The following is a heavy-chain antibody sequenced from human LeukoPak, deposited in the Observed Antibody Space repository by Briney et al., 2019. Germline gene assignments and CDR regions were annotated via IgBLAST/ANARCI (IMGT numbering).Heavy chain of an antibody. CDR1: GGTFSSYA. D-gene: IGHD3-22*01. CDR2: IIPIFGTA. J-gene: IGHJ4*02. V-gene: IGHV1-69*05. Sequence: SVKVSCKASGGTFSSYAISWVRQAPGQGLEWMGRIIPIFGTANYALKFQGRVTITTDESTSTAYMELSSLRSEDTAVYYCASAPVNYYDSSGYYSYFDYWGQGTLSPSPQ. CDR3: ASAPVNYYDSSGYYSYFDY.